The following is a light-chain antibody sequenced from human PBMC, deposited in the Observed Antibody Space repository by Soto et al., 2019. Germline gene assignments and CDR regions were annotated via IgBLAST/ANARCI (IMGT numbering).Light chain of an antibody. Sequence: QCVLTQPPSVSGVPVHRVTITSTRSSSNIGAGYDVHWYQQLPGTAPKLLIYGNSNRPSGVPDRFSGSKSGTSASLAITGLQAEDEADYYCQSYDSSLSGPYVFGTGTKVTVL. CDR2: GNS. J-gene: IGLJ1*01. CDR3: QSYDSSLSGPYV. V-gene: IGLV1-40*01. CDR1: SSNIGAGYD.